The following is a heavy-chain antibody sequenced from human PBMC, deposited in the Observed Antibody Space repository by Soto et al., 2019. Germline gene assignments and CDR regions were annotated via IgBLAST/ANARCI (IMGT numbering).Heavy chain of an antibody. CDR3: ARQDSSSSGYYYYMDV. Sequence: SCRGGGYSCTSYWIDCVRQMPGKGLEWMGIIYPGDSDTRYSPSFQGQVTISADKSISTAYLQWSSLKASDTAMYYCARQDSSSSGYYYYMDVWGKGTTVTVSS. J-gene: IGHJ6*03. D-gene: IGHD6-6*01. CDR1: GYSCTSYW. CDR2: IYPGDSDT. V-gene: IGHV5-51*01.